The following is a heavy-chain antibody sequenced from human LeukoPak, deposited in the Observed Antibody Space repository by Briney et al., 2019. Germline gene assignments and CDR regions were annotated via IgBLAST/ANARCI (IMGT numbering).Heavy chain of an antibody. V-gene: IGHV3-30*03. Sequence: GGSLRLSCAASGFTFSSYGMHWVRQAPGKGLEWVAVISYDGSNKYYADSVKGRFTISRDNSKNTLYLQMNSLRAEDTAVYYCARAYCSSTSCYPYYYYYYMDVWGKGTTVTVSS. CDR2: ISYDGSNK. CDR3: ARAYCSSTSCYPYYYYYYMDV. J-gene: IGHJ6*03. CDR1: GFTFSSYG. D-gene: IGHD2-2*01.